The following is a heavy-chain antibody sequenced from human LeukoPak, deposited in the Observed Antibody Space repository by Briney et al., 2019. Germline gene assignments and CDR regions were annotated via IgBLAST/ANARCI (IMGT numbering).Heavy chain of an antibody. Sequence: SETLSLTCTVSGGAISSYYWTWIRQPPGKGLEWIGYIYYSGSTNYNPSLKSRVTISVDTSKNQFSLKLSSVTAADTAVYYCAREIVARALAYDYWGQGTLVTVSS. CDR3: AREIVARALAYDY. D-gene: IGHD2-15*01. J-gene: IGHJ4*02. V-gene: IGHV4-59*12. CDR1: GGAISSYY. CDR2: IYYSGST.